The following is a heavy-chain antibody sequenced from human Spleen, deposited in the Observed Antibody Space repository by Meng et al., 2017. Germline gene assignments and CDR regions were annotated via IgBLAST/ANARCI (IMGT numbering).Heavy chain of an antibody. CDR1: GYTFSTYA. Sequence: GESLKISCAASGYTFSTYAMSWVRQAPGKGLEWVSTISSSGGSTYYADSVKGRFAISRDNSKNTLYLQMNSLRAEDTAVYYCAKDKFADYYGSGSYPDYWGQGTLVTVSS. V-gene: IGHV3-23*01. CDR2: ISSSGGST. D-gene: IGHD3-10*01. CDR3: AKDKFADYYGSGSYPDY. J-gene: IGHJ4*02.